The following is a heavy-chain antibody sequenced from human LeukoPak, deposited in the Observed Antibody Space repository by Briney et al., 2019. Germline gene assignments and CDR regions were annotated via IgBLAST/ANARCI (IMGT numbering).Heavy chain of an antibody. CDR3: ARGSYGSSTSHPTRLDY. D-gene: IGHD3-10*01. J-gene: IGHJ4*02. Sequence: KPGGSLRLSYAASGSTFSDYYMTWIRQAPGKGLEWVSYISTSSTYTNYADSVKGRFTISRDNAKNSLYLQMNSLRAEDTAVYYCARGSYGSSTSHPTRLDYWGQGTLVTVSS. CDR1: GSTFSDYY. CDR2: ISTSSTYT. V-gene: IGHV3-11*06.